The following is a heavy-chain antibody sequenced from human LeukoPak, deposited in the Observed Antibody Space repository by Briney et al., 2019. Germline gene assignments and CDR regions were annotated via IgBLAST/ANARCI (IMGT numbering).Heavy chain of an antibody. CDR2: IYHSGST. CDR3: ARHSRSSIFGVVMAVSY. CDR1: GYSISSGYY. V-gene: IGHV4-38-2*01. J-gene: IGHJ4*02. D-gene: IGHD3-3*01. Sequence: SETLSLTCAVSGYSISSGYYWGWIRQPPGKGLEWIGSIYHSGSTYYNPSLTSQVTISVDSSKNQYSLKLSSVTAADTAVYYCARHSRSSIFGVVMAVSYWGQGTLVTVSS.